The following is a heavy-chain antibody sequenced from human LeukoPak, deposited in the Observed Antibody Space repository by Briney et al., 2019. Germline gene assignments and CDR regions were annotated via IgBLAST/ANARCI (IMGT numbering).Heavy chain of an antibody. Sequence: PSDTLSLPHTVSDGSISIYYGRSLHQSPGKGLDSIAYSYDSGSTNYNPSLKSRVTISEDTSKKQFSLKLSSVTAADTAVYYCARARIDYYYDRSGYYYFDYWGQGTLVTVSS. J-gene: IGHJ4*02. CDR2: SYDSGST. CDR1: DGSISIYY. CDR3: ARARIDYYYDRSGYYYFDY. V-gene: IGHV4-59*07. D-gene: IGHD3-22*01.